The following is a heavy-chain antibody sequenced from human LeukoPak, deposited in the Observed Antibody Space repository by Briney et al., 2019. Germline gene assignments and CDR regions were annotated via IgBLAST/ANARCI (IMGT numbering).Heavy chain of an antibody. D-gene: IGHD6-19*01. J-gene: IGHJ4*02. CDR1: GYTFTSYY. CDR3: ATAIAVAGKDY. V-gene: IGHV1-46*01. Sequence: APVKVSCKASGYTFTSYYMHWVRQAPGQGLEWMGIINPSGGSTSYAQKFQGRVTMTRDTSTSTVYMELSSLRSEDTAVYYCATAIAVAGKDYWGQGTLVTVSS. CDR2: INPSGGST.